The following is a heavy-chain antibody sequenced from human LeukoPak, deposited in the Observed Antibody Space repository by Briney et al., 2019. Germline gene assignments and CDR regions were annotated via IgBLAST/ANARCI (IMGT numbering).Heavy chain of an antibody. D-gene: IGHD3-3*02. CDR1: GASMNTHY. J-gene: IGHJ4*02. CDR3: ATIKRGIIFGYFDF. Sequence: SETLSLTCAVSGASMNTHYWSWIRQPPGKGLEWIGYMLDTVTTKDNPSLKSRFTLSADTSKNQFSLRLTSVTAADTAVYCCATIKRGIIFGYFDFWGQGIPVTVSS. V-gene: IGHV4-59*11. CDR2: MLDTVTT.